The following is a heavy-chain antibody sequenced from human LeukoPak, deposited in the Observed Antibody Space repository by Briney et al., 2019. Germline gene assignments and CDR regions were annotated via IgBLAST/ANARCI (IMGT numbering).Heavy chain of an antibody. J-gene: IGHJ5*02. Sequence: ASVKVSCKASGYTFTGYYMHWVRQAPGQGLEWMGWINPNSGGTNYAQKFQGRVTMTRDTSISTAYMELSRLRSDDTAVYYCARAWLYSGSYYWFDPWGQGTLVTVSS. CDR3: ARAWLYSGSYYWFDP. D-gene: IGHD1-26*01. V-gene: IGHV1-2*02. CDR2: INPNSGGT. CDR1: GYTFTGYY.